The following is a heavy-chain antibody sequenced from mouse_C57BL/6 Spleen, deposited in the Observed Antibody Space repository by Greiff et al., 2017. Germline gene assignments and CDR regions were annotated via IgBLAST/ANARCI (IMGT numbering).Heavy chain of an antibody. CDR2: IYPGDGET. J-gene: IGHJ3*01. Sequence: QVQLKQPGPELVKPGASVKISCKASGYAFSSSWMNWVKQRPGKGLEWIGRIYPGDGETNYNGKFKGKATLTADKSSSTAYMQLSSLTSEDSAVYFCARDYYGSSFAYWGQGTLVTVSA. D-gene: IGHD1-1*01. V-gene: IGHV1-82*01. CDR3: ARDYYGSSFAY. CDR1: GYAFSSSW.